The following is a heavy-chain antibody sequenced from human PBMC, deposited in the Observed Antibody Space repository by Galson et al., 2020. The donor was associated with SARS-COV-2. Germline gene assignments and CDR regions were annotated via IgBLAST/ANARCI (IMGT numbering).Heavy chain of an antibody. Sequence: KIGESLKISCAASGFTFSDYYMSWIRQAPGKGLEWVSYISSSGSTIYYADSVKGRFTISRDNAKNPLSLQMNSLRAEDTAVYYCARREVTLDYWGQGTLVTVSS. CDR3: ARREVTLDY. D-gene: IGHD2-21*02. J-gene: IGHJ4*02. V-gene: IGHV3-11*01. CDR1: GFTFSDYY. CDR2: ISSSGSTI.